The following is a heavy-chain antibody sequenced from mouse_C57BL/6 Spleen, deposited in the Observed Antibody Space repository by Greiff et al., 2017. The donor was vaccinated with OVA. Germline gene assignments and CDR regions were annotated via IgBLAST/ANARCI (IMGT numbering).Heavy chain of an antibody. D-gene: IGHD2-4*01. CDR3: ARSGICDSSAY. Sequence: VQLQQPGAELVKPGASVKLSCKASGYTFTSYWMQWVKQRPGQGLEWIGEIDPSDSYTNYNQKFKGKATLTVDTSSSTAYMQLSSLTSEYSAVYYCARSGICDSSAYWGQGTLVTVSA. V-gene: IGHV1-50*01. CDR1: GYTFTSYW. J-gene: IGHJ3*01. CDR2: IDPSDSYT.